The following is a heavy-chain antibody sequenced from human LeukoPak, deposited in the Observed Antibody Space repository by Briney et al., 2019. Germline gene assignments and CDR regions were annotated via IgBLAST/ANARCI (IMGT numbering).Heavy chain of an antibody. J-gene: IGHJ6*03. D-gene: IGHD1-14*01. CDR1: GGSFSAYY. Sequence: PSQTLPLPCAVYGGSFSAYYWSWIRQPPGKGREWIGEINHSGSTNYNPSLKSRVTISVDTSKNQFSLKLSSVTAADTAVYYCARGGITSHYYYYYMDVGGKGTTVNVSS. V-gene: IGHV4-34*01. CDR2: INHSGST. CDR3: ARGGITSHYYYYYMDV.